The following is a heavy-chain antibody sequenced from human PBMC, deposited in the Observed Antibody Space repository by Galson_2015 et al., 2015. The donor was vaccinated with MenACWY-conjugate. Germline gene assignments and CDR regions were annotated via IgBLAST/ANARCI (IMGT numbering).Heavy chain of an antibody. CDR1: GFIFTTSW. Sequence: SLSLSGAASGFIFTTSWMHWVRQAPGKGLVWVSRINPGGSSTAYADSVKDRFTISRDNAKNTLYLQMNSLRPEDTAVFYCAKTRGASVYFDSGGQGTLVTGSS. V-gene: IGHV3-74*01. CDR2: INPGGSST. CDR3: AKTRGASVYFDS. J-gene: IGHJ4*01. D-gene: IGHD1-26*01.